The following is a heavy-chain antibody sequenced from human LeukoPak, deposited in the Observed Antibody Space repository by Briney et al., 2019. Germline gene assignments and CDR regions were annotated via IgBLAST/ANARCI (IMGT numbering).Heavy chain of an antibody. D-gene: IGHD1-20*01. CDR2: ISYDGNSK. CDR3: ARRIAGYYGMDV. V-gene: IGHV3-30*04. CDR1: GFALSSYA. J-gene: IGHJ6*02. Sequence: GGALRLSCGASGFALSSYAIHWVRHAPGKGLEWVAFISYDGNSKYYADSVKGRFTISRDNSKNTLYLQMNSLRTEDTAVYYCARRIAGYYGMDVWGQGTTVTVSS.